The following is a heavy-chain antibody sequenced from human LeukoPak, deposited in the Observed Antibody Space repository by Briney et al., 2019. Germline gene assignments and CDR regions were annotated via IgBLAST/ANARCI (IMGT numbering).Heavy chain of an antibody. J-gene: IGHJ4*02. CDR2: IYNSEST. Sequence: SESLSLTCTVSAGSIGSSYWAWIRPPRGKGLGWVGYIYNSESTNYNPSLKSRVTISTDTSKNQLSLKLSSVTAADTAVYYCARVSGDYIDYWGQGTLVTVPS. CDR3: ARVSGDYIDY. V-gene: IGHV4-59*08. D-gene: IGHD4-17*01. CDR1: AGSIGSSY.